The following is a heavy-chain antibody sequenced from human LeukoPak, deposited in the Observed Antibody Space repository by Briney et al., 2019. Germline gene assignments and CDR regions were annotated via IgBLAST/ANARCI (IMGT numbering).Heavy chain of an antibody. CDR2: IRSKANSYAT. V-gene: IGHV3-73*01. CDR3: KVGSGSYIDY. D-gene: IGHD3-10*01. J-gene: IGHJ4*02. Sequence: GGCLKLSCAASGFTFSGSAMHWVRQASGKGLEWVGRIRSKANSYATAYAASVKGRFTISRDDSKNTAYLQMNSLKTEDTAVYYCKVGSGSYIDYWGQGTLVTVS. CDR1: GFTFSGSA.